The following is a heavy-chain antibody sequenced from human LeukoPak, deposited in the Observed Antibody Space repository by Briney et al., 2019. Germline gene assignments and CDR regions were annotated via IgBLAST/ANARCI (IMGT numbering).Heavy chain of an antibody. CDR3: AKEPGIAAADGY. CDR1: GFTFSSYS. J-gene: IGHJ4*02. CDR2: ISSSSSYI. D-gene: IGHD6-13*01. Sequence: GGSLRLSCAASGFTFSSYSMNWVRQAPGKGLEWVSSISSSSSYIYYADSVKGRFTISRDNAKNSLYLQMNSLRAEDTAVYYCAKEPGIAAADGYWGQGTLVTVSS. V-gene: IGHV3-21*01.